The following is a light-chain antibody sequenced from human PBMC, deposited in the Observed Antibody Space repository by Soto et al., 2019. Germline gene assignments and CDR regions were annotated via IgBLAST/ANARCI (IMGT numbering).Light chain of an antibody. CDR3: QVWDSSSDHYV. CDR2: DDS. CDR1: NIGSQS. J-gene: IGLJ1*01. V-gene: IGLV3-21*02. Sequence: SYELTQPPSVSVAPGQTARITCEGDNIGSQSVHWYQQKPGQAPALVVYDDSDRPSGIPERFSGSNSGNTATLTISRVEAGDEADYYCQVWDSSSDHYVFGTGTKLTVL.